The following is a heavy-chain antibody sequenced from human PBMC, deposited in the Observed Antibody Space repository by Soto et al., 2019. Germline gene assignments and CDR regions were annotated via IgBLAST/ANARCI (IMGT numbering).Heavy chain of an antibody. CDR3: ARHTMGNYDFWSGPYNWFDP. J-gene: IGHJ5*02. Sequence: PSETLSLTCTVSGGSISSSSYYWGWIRQPPGKGLEWIGSIYYSGSTYYNPSLKSRVTISADTSKNQFSLRLSSVTAADTAVYYCARHTMGNYDFWSGPYNWFDPWGQGTLVTVSS. CDR2: IYYSGST. D-gene: IGHD3-3*01. V-gene: IGHV4-39*01. CDR1: GGSISSSSYY.